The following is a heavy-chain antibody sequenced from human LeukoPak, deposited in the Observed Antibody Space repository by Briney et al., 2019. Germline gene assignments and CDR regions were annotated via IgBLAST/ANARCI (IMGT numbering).Heavy chain of an antibody. D-gene: IGHD3-9*01. J-gene: IGHJ4*02. CDR3: ARDRDKTFDY. V-gene: IGHV3-21*01. CDR1: GFTFSSYS. Sequence: GGSLRLSCAASGFTFSSYSMNWVHQAPGKGLEWVSSISSSSSYIYYADSVKGRFTISRDNAKNSLYLQMNSLRAEDTAVYYCARDRDKTFDYWGQGTLVTVSS. CDR2: ISSSSSYI.